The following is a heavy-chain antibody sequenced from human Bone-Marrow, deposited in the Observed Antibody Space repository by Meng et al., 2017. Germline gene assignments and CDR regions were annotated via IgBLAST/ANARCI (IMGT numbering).Heavy chain of an antibody. Sequence: SETLSLTCTVSGCSISSYYWSWILQPPGKELEWIGYIYYRGSTNYNPPLKSRVTISVDTSKNQFSLKLSSVTAADAAVYYCARDRGYSYGPPYYYCGMDVWGQGTTVTVSS. CDR1: GCSISSYY. CDR2: IYYRGST. CDR3: ARDRGYSYGPPYYYCGMDV. D-gene: IGHD5-18*01. V-gene: IGHV4-59*01. J-gene: IGHJ6*02.